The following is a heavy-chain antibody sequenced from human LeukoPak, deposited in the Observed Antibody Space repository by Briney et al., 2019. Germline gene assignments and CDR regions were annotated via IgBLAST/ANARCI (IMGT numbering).Heavy chain of an antibody. CDR2: MYHSGST. D-gene: IGHD6-13*01. J-gene: IGHJ4*02. Sequence: SETLSLTCTVSGHSISSGYYWGWIRQPPGKGLEWIGSMYHSGSTFHNPSLKGRVTISVDTSKNQVSLQLSSVTAADTAVYYCARSDSSSWLFDYWGQGTLVTVSS. V-gene: IGHV4-38-2*02. CDR1: GHSISSGYY. CDR3: ARSDSSSWLFDY.